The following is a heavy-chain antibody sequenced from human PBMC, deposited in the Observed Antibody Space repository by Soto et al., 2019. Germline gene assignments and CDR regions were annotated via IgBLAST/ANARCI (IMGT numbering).Heavy chain of an antibody. V-gene: IGHV3-33*01. J-gene: IGHJ4*02. D-gene: IGHD3-10*01. CDR3: ARGFGFGAGAFDY. CDR2: IWYDGSNK. Sequence: QVQLVESGGGVVQPGRSLRLSCAASGFTFSSYGVHWVRQAPGKGLEWVAVIWYDGSNKYYADSVKGRFTISRDNSKNTLYLQMNSLRAEDTAVYYCARGFGFGAGAFDYWGQGTLVTVSS. CDR1: GFTFSSYG.